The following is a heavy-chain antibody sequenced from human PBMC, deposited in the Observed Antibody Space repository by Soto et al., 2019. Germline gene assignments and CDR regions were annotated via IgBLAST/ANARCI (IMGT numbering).Heavy chain of an antibody. CDR1: GDSVSSNSAA. CDR3: ATVWANDLAQDAFDI. D-gene: IGHD3-16*01. V-gene: IGHV6-1*01. J-gene: IGHJ3*02. CDR2: TYYRSKWYN. Sequence: SPTLSLPCAISGDSVSSNSAAWNWIRQSPSRGLEWLGRTYYRSKWYNDYAVSVKSRITINPDTSKNQFSLQLNSVTPEDTAVYYCATVWANDLAQDAFDIWGQGTMVTVSS.